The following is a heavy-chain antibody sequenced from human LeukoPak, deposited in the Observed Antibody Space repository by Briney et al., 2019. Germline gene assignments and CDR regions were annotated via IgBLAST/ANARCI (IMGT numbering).Heavy chain of an antibody. J-gene: IGHJ5*02. CDR2: INHSGST. CDR1: GGSFSGYY. V-gene: IGHV4-34*01. Sequence: SETLSLTCAVYGGSFSGYYWSWIRQPPGKGLEWIGEINHSGSTNYNPSLKSRVTISVDTSKNQFSLKLSSVTAADTAVYYCARDRASSTGLYNWFDPWGQGTLVTVSS. CDR3: ARDRASSTGLYNWFDP. D-gene: IGHD2-2*01.